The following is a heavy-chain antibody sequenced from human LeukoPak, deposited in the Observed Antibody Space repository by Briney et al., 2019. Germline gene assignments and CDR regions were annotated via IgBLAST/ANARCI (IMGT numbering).Heavy chain of an antibody. J-gene: IGHJ4*02. CDR2: ISGSGGST. D-gene: IGHD2-21*01. CDR1: GFTFSSYA. Sequence: GGSLRHSCAASGFTFSSYAMSWVRQAPGEGLEWVSAISGSGGSTYYADSVKGRFTISRDNSKNTLYLQMNSLRAEDTAVYYCAKTLFYCGGDCYYFDYWGQGTLVTVSS. V-gene: IGHV3-23*01. CDR3: AKTLFYCGGDCYYFDY.